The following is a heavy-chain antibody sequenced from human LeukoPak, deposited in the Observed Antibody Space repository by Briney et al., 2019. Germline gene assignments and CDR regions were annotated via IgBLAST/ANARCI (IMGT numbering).Heavy chain of an antibody. CDR3: AREERYYYYMDV. J-gene: IGHJ6*03. CDR1: GFTFSSYA. Sequence: PGGSLRLSCAASGFTFSSYAMHWVRQAPGKGLEYVSAISSNGGSTYYANSVKGRFTISRDNSKNTLYLQMGSLRAEDMAVYYCAREERYYYYMDVWGKGTTVTISS. V-gene: IGHV3-64*01. CDR2: ISSNGGST.